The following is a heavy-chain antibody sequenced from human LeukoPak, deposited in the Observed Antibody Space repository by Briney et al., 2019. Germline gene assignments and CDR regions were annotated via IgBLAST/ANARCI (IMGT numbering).Heavy chain of an antibody. CDR2: ISGSGYNT. D-gene: IGHD1-7*01. V-gene: IGHV3-23*01. CDR1: GLTFSSYV. J-gene: IGHJ4*02. CDR3: AKEGELLGYFDS. Sequence: GGSLRLSCAASGLTFSSYVMSWVRQAPGKGLEWVSGISGSGYNTFYADSVKGRFIISRDESKNTVSLLMNTLRAEDTAIYYCAKEGELLGYFDSWGQGTLVTVSS.